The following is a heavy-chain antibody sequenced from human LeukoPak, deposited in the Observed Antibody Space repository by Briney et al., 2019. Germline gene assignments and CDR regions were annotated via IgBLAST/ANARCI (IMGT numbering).Heavy chain of an antibody. J-gene: IGHJ5*02. V-gene: IGHV4-39*07. CDR2: IYYSGST. CDR3: ARVTIYYGSGTPEGWFDP. Sequence: SETLSLTCTVSGGSISSSSYYWGWIRQPPGKGLEWIGSIYYSGSTYYNPSLKSRVTISVDTSKNQFSLKLSSVTAADTAVYYCARVTIYYGSGTPEGWFDPWGQGTLVTVSS. D-gene: IGHD3-10*01. CDR1: GGSISSSSYY.